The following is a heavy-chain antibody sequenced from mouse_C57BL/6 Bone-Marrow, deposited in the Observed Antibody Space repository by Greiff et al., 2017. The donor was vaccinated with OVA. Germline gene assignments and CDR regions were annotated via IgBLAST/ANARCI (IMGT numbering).Heavy chain of an antibody. CDR2: ISNGGGST. V-gene: IGHV5-12*01. CDR3: ARSSPYYGSSGGYFDV. D-gene: IGHD1-1*01. Sequence: EVNVVESGGGLVQPGGSLKLSCAASGFTFSDYYMYWVRQTPEKRLEWVAYISNGGGSTYYPDTVKGRFTISRDNAKNTLYLQMSRLKSEDTAMYYCARSSPYYGSSGGYFDVWGTGTTVTVSS. CDR1: GFTFSDYY. J-gene: IGHJ1*03.